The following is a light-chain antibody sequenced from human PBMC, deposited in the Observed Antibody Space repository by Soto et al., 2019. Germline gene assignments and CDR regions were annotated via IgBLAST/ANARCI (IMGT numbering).Light chain of an antibody. CDR3: QQYCTTPWA. J-gene: IGKJ1*01. CDR1: QSVLYSANDENY. Sequence: DIVMTQSPASLAVSLGERATINCKSSQSVLYSANDENYLAWYQQKPGQPPKLLIYWASTRESGVPDRFSGSGSRTDFTLTISSLQAEDVAVYYCQQYCTTPWAFGQGTKVEI. V-gene: IGKV4-1*01. CDR2: WAS.